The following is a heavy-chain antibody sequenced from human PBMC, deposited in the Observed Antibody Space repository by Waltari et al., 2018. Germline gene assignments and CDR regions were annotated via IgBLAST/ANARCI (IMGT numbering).Heavy chain of an antibody. Sequence: QVQLVESGGGVVQPGESVRPACAAFGFTFSSYAMHGVRQAPGNGLEWVALVWSDGSRTYYADSVKDRFTISRDNSKNTLSLQMSRLRPEDTALYYCAKVRRSDYFGSGSYPYYDFWGQGTLVSVSS. CDR2: VWSDGSRT. CDR1: GFTFSSYA. J-gene: IGHJ4*02. V-gene: IGHV3-30*02. CDR3: AKVRRSDYFGSGSYPYYDF. D-gene: IGHD3-10*01.